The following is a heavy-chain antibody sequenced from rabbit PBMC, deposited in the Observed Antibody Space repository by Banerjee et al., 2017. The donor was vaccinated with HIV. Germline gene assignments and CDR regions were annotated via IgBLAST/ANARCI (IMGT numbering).Heavy chain of an antibody. CDR3: ARAIVPWLGLTRLDL. Sequence: QSLEESGGDLVKPGGTLTLTCKASGISFGISDYITWVRQAPGKGLEWIGIIYAARGTTDYASWVNGRFTISSDNAQSTVDLKMTSLTAADTATYFCARAIVPWLGLTRLDLWGPGTLVTVS. J-gene: IGHJ3*01. CDR1: GISFGISDY. D-gene: IGHD4-1*01. V-gene: IGHV1S43*01. CDR2: IYAARGTT.